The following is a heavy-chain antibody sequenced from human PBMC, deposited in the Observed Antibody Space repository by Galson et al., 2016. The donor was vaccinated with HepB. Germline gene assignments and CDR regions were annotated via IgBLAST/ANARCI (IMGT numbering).Heavy chain of an antibody. CDR2: ISFDGRKT. D-gene: IGHD2-2*01. Sequence: SLRLSCAASGFTFSTYGMHWVRQAPGKGLEWVAAISFDGRKTYFADFVKGRFTISRDNSNNTLFLQMNNLRPDDTAVHFCAKAAGYCSSPTCLTTPMDYWGQGTRVTVSS. V-gene: IGHV3-30*18. CDR1: GFTFSTYG. CDR3: AKAAGYCSSPTCLTTPMDY. J-gene: IGHJ4*02.